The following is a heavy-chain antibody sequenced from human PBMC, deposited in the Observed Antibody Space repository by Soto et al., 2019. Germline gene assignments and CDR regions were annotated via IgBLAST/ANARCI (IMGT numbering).Heavy chain of an antibody. J-gene: IGHJ5*02. CDR3: ATRITVFGLLIPPFDP. CDR2: INHTGGT. Sequence: SETLSLTCAVYGGSVNGYYWNWIRQPPGKGLEWIGEINHTGGTHYNPSLKSRVTMSVDTSKNQFSLRLSSVTAADTPIYYCATRITVFGLLIPPFDPWGQGTQVTVSS. CDR1: GGSVNGYY. V-gene: IGHV4-34*01. D-gene: IGHD3-3*01.